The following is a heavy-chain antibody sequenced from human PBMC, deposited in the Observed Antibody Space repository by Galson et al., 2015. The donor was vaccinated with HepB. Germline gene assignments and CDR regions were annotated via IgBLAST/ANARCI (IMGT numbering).Heavy chain of an antibody. V-gene: IGHV3-74*01. J-gene: IGHJ5*02. CDR2: INSDGSST. D-gene: IGHD4-17*01. CDR3: ARRVGRWGDYNYWFDP. Sequence: SLRLSCAASGFTFSSYWMHWVRQAPGKGLVWVSRINSDGSSTSYADSVKGRFTISRDNAKNTLYLQMNSLRAEDTAVYYCARRVGRWGDYNYWFDPWGQGTLVTVSS. CDR1: GFTFSSYW.